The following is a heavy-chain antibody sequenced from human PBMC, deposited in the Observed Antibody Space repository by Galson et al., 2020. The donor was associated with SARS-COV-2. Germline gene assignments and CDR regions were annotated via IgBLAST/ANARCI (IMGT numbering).Heavy chain of an antibody. V-gene: IGHV4-30-2*06. J-gene: IGHJ5*02. Sequence: SETLSLTCAISGGSVSSGGYSWSWIRQSPGKGLEWIGYIYHSGPTSYNPSLKSRATISVDRSKNQVSLKVRSVTAADTAVYFCARERGTGKAYSWFDAWGQGTLVTVSS. CDR2: IYHSGPT. CDR1: GGSVSSGGYS. D-gene: IGHD2-8*02. CDR3: ARERGTGKAYSWFDA.